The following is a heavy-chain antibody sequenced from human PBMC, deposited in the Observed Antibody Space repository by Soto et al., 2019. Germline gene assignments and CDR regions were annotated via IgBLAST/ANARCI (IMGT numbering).Heavy chain of an antibody. D-gene: IGHD5-12*01. CDR3: ARDDEYSGYAPFDY. Sequence: PAGSMRLSCAASRFTFSDYYMSWIRKDPGKGLEWVSYISSSGSTIYYADSVKGRFTISRDNAKNSLYLQMNSLRAEDTAVYYCARDDEYSGYAPFDYWGQGTLVTVSS. J-gene: IGHJ4*02. CDR1: RFTFSDYY. V-gene: IGHV3-11*01. CDR2: ISSSGSTI.